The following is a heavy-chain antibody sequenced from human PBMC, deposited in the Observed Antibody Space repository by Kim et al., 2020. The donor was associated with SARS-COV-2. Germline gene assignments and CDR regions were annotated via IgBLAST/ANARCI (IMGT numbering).Heavy chain of an antibody. Sequence: GGSLRLSCAASGFTFSSYAMHWVRQAPGKGLEWVAVISYDGSNKYYADSVKGRFTISRDNSKNTLYLQMNSLRAEDTAVYYCARDITYGSEHYYYYGMDVWGQGTTVTVSS. CDR3: ARDITYGSEHYYYYGMDV. CDR2: ISYDGSNK. CDR1: GFTFSSYA. J-gene: IGHJ6*02. V-gene: IGHV3-30*04. D-gene: IGHD3-10*01.